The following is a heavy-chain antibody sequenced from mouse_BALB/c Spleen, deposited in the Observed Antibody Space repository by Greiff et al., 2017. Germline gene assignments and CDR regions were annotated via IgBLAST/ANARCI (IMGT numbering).Heavy chain of an antibody. D-gene: IGHD1-1*01. CDR1: GYSFTSYW. J-gene: IGHJ4*01. CDR2: IYPGNSDT. CDR3: TRDYYYGSSYRAMDY. Sequence: VQLQQSGTVLARPGASVKMSCKASGYSFTSYWMHWVKQRPGQGLEWIGAIYPGNSDTSYNQKFKGKAKLTAVTSASTAYMELSSLTNEDSAVYYCTRDYYYGSSYRAMDYWGQGTSVTVSS. V-gene: IGHV1-5*01.